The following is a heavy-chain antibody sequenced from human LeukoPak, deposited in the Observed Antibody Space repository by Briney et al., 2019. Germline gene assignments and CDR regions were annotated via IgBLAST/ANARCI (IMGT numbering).Heavy chain of an antibody. J-gene: IGHJ4*02. D-gene: IGHD3-10*01. Sequence: GESLRLSCAVSGITLSNYGISWVRQAPGKGLEWVAGLSGSGGGTNYADSVQGRFTISRDNPKNTLYLQMNSLRAEDTAVYFCAKRGVVIRVFLVGFHKEAYYFDSWGQGALVTVSS. CDR3: AKRGVVIRVFLVGFHKEAYYFDS. V-gene: IGHV3-23*01. CDR2: LSGSGGGT. CDR1: GITLSNYG.